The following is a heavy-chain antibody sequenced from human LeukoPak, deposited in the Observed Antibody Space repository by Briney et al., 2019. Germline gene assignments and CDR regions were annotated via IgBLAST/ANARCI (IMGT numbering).Heavy chain of an antibody. V-gene: IGHV5-51*01. J-gene: IGHJ4*02. Sequence: GASLQISCQGSGYMFNNDWIGWVRQLPGKGLEWMGAIYPGDSDTRYGPSFQGQVTISADKSTTTAYLQWSSLKASDTAMYYCASGIQLWYTDYWGQGTLVTVSS. CDR2: IYPGDSDT. CDR1: GYMFNNDW. CDR3: ASGIQLWYTDY. D-gene: IGHD1-1*01.